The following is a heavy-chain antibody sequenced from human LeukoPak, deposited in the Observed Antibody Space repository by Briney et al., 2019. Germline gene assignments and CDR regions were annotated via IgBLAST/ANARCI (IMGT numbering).Heavy chain of an antibody. J-gene: IGHJ4*02. Sequence: SQTLSLTCAISGDSVSSNSAAWNWIRQSPSRGLEWLGRTYYRSKWYNDYAVSVKSRITINPDTSKNQFSLQLNSVTPEDTAVYYCARPAADCGGDCYWAFDYWGQGTLVTVSS. CDR1: GDSVSSNSAA. V-gene: IGHV6-1*01. D-gene: IGHD2-21*01. CDR3: ARPAADCGGDCYWAFDY. CDR2: TYYRSKWYN.